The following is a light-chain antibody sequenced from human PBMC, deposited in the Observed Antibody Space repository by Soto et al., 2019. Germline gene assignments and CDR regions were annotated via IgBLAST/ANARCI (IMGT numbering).Light chain of an antibody. CDR1: SSNIGAGHD. V-gene: IGLV1-40*01. CDR3: QSFDNRLSAYV. J-gene: IGLJ1*01. CDR2: GNT. Sequence: QSMLTQPPSVSGAPGQRVTISCTGSSSNIGAGHDVHWYQHLPGTAPKVLIYGNTNRPSGVPDRFSGSKSGTSASLAITGLQAEDETDYFCQSFDNRLSAYVFGTGTKVTVL.